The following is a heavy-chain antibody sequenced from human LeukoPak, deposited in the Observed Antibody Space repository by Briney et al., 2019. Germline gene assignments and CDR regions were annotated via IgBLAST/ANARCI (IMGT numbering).Heavy chain of an antibody. CDR1: GGTFSSYA. J-gene: IGHJ5*02. Sequence: SVKVSCKASGGTFSSYAISWVRQAPGQGLEWMGRIIPIFGTANYAQKFQGRVTITTDESTSTAYMELSSLRSKDTAVYYCARDRSRAFDPWGQGTLVTVSS. CDR3: ARDRSRAFDP. V-gene: IGHV1-69*05. CDR2: IIPIFGTA.